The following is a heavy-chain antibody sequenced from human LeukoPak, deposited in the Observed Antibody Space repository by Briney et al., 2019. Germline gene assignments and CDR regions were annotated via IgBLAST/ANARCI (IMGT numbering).Heavy chain of an antibody. CDR2: IYSGGST. CDR1: GFTVSSNY. Sequence: GGSLRLSCAASGFTVSSNYMSWVRQAPGKGLEWVSVIYSGGSTYYADSVKGRFTISRDNSKNTLYLQMNSLRAEDTAVYYCAREFRWRELDYWGQGTLVTVSS. V-gene: IGHV3-53*05. D-gene: IGHD1-26*01. J-gene: IGHJ4*02. CDR3: AREFRWRELDY.